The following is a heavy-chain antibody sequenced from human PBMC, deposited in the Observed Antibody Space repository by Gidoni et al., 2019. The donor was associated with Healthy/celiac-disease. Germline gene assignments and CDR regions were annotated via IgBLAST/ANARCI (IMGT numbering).Heavy chain of an antibody. CDR1: GFTFSSYE. CDR2: ISSSGSTI. Sequence: EVQLVESGGGLVQPGGSLRLSCAASGFTFSSYEMNWVRQAPGKGLEWVSYISSSGSTIYYADSVKGRFTISRDNAKNSLYLQMNSLRAEDTAVYYCARGNWMTFPAMDVWGQGTTVTVSS. V-gene: IGHV3-48*03. J-gene: IGHJ6*02. CDR3: ARGNWMTFPAMDV. D-gene: IGHD1-20*01.